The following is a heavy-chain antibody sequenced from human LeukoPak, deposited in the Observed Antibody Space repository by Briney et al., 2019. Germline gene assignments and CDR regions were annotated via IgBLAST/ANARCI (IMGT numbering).Heavy chain of an antibody. CDR2: INHSGST. Sequence: SETLSLTCAVYGGFFSGYYWSWIRQPPGKGLEWIGEINHSGSTNYNPSLKSRVTISVDTSKNQFSLKLSSVTAADTAVYYCARGATMIVVVIKAFDIWGQGTMVTVSS. CDR3: ARGATMIVVVIKAFDI. D-gene: IGHD3-22*01. CDR1: GGFFSGYY. J-gene: IGHJ3*02. V-gene: IGHV4-34*01.